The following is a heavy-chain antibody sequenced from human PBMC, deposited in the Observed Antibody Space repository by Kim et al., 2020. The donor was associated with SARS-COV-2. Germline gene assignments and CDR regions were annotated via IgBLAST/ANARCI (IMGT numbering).Heavy chain of an antibody. D-gene: IGHD3-10*01. Sequence: GGSLRLSCTASGFTFSGSAMHWVRQASRKGLEWVGRIRSKANSYATAYAASVKGRFTISRDDSKNTAYLQMNSLKTEDTAVYYCTTLWFGEQIATPDHYGMDVWGQGTTVTVSS. J-gene: IGHJ6*02. V-gene: IGHV3-73*01. CDR3: TTLWFGEQIATPDHYGMDV. CDR2: IRSKANSYAT. CDR1: GFTFSGSA.